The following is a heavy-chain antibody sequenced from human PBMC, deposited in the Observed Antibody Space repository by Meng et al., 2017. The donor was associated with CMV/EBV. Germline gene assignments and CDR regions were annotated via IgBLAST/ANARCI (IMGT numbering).Heavy chain of an antibody. CDR2: ISYDGSNK. V-gene: IGHV3-30*19. J-gene: IGHJ3*02. CDR1: GFTFSSYG. D-gene: IGHD2-2*02. CDR3: ARVRPVVVPAAIWDDAFDI. Sequence: GESLKISCAASGFTFSSYGMHWVRQAPGKGLEWVAVISYDGSNKYYADSVKGRFTISRDNSKNTLYLQMNSLRAEDTAVYYCARVRPVVVPAAIWDDAFDIWGQGTMVTVSS.